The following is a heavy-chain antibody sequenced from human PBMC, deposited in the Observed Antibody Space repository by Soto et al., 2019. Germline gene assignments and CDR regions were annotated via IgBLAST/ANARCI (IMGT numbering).Heavy chain of an antibody. J-gene: IGHJ4*02. CDR2: ISAYNGNT. Sequence: QVQLVQSGAEVKKPGASVKVSCKASGYTFTSYGISWVRQAPGQGLEWVGWISAYNGNTNYAQKLQGRVTMTTDTATRTAYMERRSLRSDDTAVYYCARDAAAGLNDYWGQGTLVTVSS. CDR3: ARDAAAGLNDY. V-gene: IGHV1-18*01. D-gene: IGHD6-13*01. CDR1: GYTFTSYG.